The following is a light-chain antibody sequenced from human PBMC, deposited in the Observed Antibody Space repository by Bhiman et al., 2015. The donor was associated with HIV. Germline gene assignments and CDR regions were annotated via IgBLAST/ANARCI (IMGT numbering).Light chain of an antibody. CDR2: YDS. V-gene: IGLV3-21*04. Sequence: SYELTQPPSVSVAPGKTATITCGGNNIGSKSVHWYQQKPGQAPVLVIYYDSDRPSGIPERFSGSNSGNTATLTISRVEAGDEADYYCQVWDTTSDPFVVFGGGTKLTVL. CDR3: QVWDTTSDPFVV. CDR1: NIGSKS. J-gene: IGLJ2*01.